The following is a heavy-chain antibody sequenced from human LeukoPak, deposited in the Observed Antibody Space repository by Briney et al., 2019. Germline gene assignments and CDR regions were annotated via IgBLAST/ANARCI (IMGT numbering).Heavy chain of an antibody. CDR1: GGSNSSYY. J-gene: IGHJ4*01. D-gene: IGHD3-22*01. V-gene: IGHV4-59*01. CDR2: IYYSGST. CDR3: ARGTYYYDSSGYH. Sequence: SETLSLTCTVSGGSNSSYYWSWIRQPPGKGLEWIGYIYYSGSTNYNPSLKSRVTISVDTSKNQFSLKLSSVTAADTAVYYCARGTYYYDSSGYHWGQGTLVTVSS.